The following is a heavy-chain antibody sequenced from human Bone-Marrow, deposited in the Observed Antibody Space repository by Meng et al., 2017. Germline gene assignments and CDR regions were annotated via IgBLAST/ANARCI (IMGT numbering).Heavy chain of an antibody. CDR1: GFTFSSYA. J-gene: IGHJ5*02. V-gene: IGHV3-30*01. CDR3: AREEIIAMLTSGLDP. Sequence: GESLKISCAASGFTFSSYAMHWVRQAPGKGLEWVAVISYDGSNKYYADSVKGRFTISRDNSKNTLYLQMHSLRAEDTAVYFCAREEIIAMLTSGLDPWGQGTLVTVSS. CDR2: ISYDGSNK. D-gene: IGHD5-18*01.